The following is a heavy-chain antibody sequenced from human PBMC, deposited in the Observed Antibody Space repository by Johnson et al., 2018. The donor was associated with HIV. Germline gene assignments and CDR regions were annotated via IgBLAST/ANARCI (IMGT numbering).Heavy chain of an antibody. Sequence: VQLVESGGGVVQPGGSLRLSCAASGFTFDDYGMTWVRQAPGKGLEWVSGIDWNGGSSGYADSVKGRFSISRDNGKNSLYLQMNSLRAEYTALYYCAKSGLSDVPYLDRAFVIWCRGTMVTVSS. V-gene: IGHV3-20*04. CDR2: IDWNGGSS. J-gene: IGHJ3*02. CDR3: AKSGLSDVPYLDRAFVI. CDR1: GFTFDDYG. D-gene: IGHD2-2*03.